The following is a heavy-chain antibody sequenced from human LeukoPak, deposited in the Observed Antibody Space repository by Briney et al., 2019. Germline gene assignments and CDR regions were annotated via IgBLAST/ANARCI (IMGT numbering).Heavy chain of an antibody. J-gene: IGHJ4*02. CDR3: ARYYDSSVDY. D-gene: IGHD3-22*01. CDR2: IYYSGST. CDR1: GGSVSNYY. V-gene: IGHV4-59*02. Sequence: SETLSLTCTVSGGSVSNYYWSWIRQPPGKGLEWIGYIYYSGSTNYNPSLKSRVTISVDTSKNQFSLKLSSVTAADTAVYYCARYYDSSVDYWGQGTLVTVSS.